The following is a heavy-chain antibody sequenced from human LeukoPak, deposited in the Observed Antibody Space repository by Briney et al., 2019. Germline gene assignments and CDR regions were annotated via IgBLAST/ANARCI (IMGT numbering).Heavy chain of an antibody. CDR3: ASRSPAHAFDI. V-gene: IGHV4-59*01. CDR1: GGSISSYY. J-gene: IGHJ3*02. Sequence: SETLSLTCTVSGGSISSYYWSWIRQPAGKGLEWIGYIYYSGSTNYNPSLKSRVTISVDTSKNQFSLKLSSVTAADTAVYYCASRSPAHAFDIWGQGTMVTVSS. CDR2: IYYSGST.